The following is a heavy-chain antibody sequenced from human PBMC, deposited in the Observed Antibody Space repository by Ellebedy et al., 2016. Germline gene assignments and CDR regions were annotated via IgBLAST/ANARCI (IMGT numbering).Heavy chain of an antibody. J-gene: IGHJ2*01. D-gene: IGHD4-11*01. CDR3: ARGTNYSDYRYWYFDL. CDR1: GFTVSSNY. CDR2: IYSNGNT. Sequence: GESLKISXAASGFTVSSNYMSWVRQAPGKGLEWVAVIYSNGNTYYADSGKGRFPISRDNSKDTVDLQMNSLRVEDTALYYCARGTNYSDYRYWYFDLWGRGTLVTVSS. V-gene: IGHV3-53*01.